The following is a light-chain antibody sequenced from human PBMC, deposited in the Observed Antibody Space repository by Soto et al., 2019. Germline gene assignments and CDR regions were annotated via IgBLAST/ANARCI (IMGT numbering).Light chain of an antibody. J-gene: IGKJ4*01. V-gene: IGKV3-15*01. Sequence: EIVMTQSPATLSVSPVERATLSFRASQSLSRNLAWYQKKNGKAPRLLIYGASTRATGIPARLSGSGYGTELTLTISSIQYEDFKAYYCQQYNNWPLTFGGGTKVDIK. CDR1: QSLSRN. CDR3: QQYNNWPLT. CDR2: GAS.